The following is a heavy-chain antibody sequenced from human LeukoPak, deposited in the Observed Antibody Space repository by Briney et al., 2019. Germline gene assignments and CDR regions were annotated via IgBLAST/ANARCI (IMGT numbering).Heavy chain of an antibody. Sequence: PSETLSLTCTVSGGSISSGGYYWTWIRQHPVKGLEWIGYIYDIETTDYTPSLKSRVIISEDTSKNQFSLKLSSVTAADTAVYFCARGRMARGAKPPKYYFDYWGQGTLVTDSS. CDR2: IYDIETT. CDR1: GGSISSGGYY. D-gene: IGHD3-10*01. CDR3: ARGRMARGAKPPKYYFDY. V-gene: IGHV4-31*03. J-gene: IGHJ4*02.